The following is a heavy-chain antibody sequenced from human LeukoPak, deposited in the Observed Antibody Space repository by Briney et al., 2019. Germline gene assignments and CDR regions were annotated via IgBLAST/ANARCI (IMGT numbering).Heavy chain of an antibody. J-gene: IGHJ4*02. CDR1: GGSISSYY. CDR3: AREED. CDR2: IYYSGST. Sequence: PSQTLSLTCTVSGGSISSYYWSWIRQPPGKGLEWNGYIYYSGSTTSNPTLTSQVTISVATSKNQFSLKLRAVTAADTAVYYCAREEDWGQGTLVTVSS. V-gene: IGHV4-59*01.